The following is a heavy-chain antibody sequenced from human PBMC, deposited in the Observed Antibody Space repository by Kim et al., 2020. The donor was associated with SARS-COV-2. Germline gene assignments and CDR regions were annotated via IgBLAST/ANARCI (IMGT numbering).Heavy chain of an antibody. D-gene: IGHD6-19*01. V-gene: IGHV3-73*01. CDR3: TGWSDYYYYGMDV. CDR2: IRSKANSYAT. Sequence: GGSLRLSCAASGFTFSGSAMHWVRQASGKGLESVGRIRSKANSYATAYAASVKGRFTISRDDSKNTAYLQMNSLKTEDTAVYYCTGWSDYYYYGMDVWGQGTTVTVSS. CDR1: GFTFSGSA. J-gene: IGHJ6*02.